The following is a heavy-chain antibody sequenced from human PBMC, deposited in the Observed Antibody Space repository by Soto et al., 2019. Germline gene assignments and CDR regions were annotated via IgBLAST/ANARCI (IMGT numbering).Heavy chain of an antibody. CDR3: TTAPALRYFDWSDTTFDY. D-gene: IGHD3-9*01. V-gene: IGHV3-15*01. J-gene: IGHJ4*01. Sequence: EVQLVESGGGLVKPGGSLRLSCAASGFTFSNAWMSWVRQAQGKGLEWVGRIKSKTDGGTTDYAAPVKGRFTISRDDSKNTLYLQMNSLKTDDTAVYYCTTAPALRYFDWSDTTFDYWGHGTLVTVAS. CDR2: IKSKTDGGTT. CDR1: GFTFSNAW.